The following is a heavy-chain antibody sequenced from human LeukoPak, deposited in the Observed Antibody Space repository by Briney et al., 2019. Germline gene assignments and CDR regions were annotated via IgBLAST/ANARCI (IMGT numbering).Heavy chain of an antibody. V-gene: IGHV3-23*01. CDR3: EKLPGAILGVYYFDY. J-gene: IGHJ4*02. D-gene: IGHD2-8*02. Sequence: PGGSLRLSCAASGFTFSSYAMSWVRQAPGKGLEWVSAISGSGGSTYYADSVKGRFTISRDNSKNTLYLQMNSLRAEDTAVYYCEKLPGAILGVYYFDYWGQGTLVTVS. CDR2: ISGSGGST. CDR1: GFTFSSYA.